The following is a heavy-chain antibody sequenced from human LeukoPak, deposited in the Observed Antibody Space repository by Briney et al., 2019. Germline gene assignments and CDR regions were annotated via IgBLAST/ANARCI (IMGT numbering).Heavy chain of an antibody. CDR2: ISAYNGNT. J-gene: IGHJ4*02. Sequence: ASVKVSCKASGYTFTSYGISWVRQAPGQGLEWMGWISAYNGNTNYAQKLQGRVTMTTDTSTSTAYMELRSLRSDDTAVYYCAREYRNGSGSTWVVFDYWGQGTLVTVSS. V-gene: IGHV1-18*01. CDR3: AREYRNGSGSTWVVFDY. CDR1: GYTFTSYG. D-gene: IGHD3-10*01.